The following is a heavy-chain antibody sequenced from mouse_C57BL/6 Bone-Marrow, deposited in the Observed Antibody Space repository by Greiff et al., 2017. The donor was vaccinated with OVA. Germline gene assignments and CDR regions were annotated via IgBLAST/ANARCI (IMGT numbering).Heavy chain of an antibody. CDR2: ISSGSSTI. D-gene: IGHD1-1*01. CDR3: ASVYCSSYGFAY. Sequence: EVKLVESGGDLVKPGGSLKLSCAASGFTFSDYGMHWVRQAPEKGLEWVAYISSGSSTIYYADTVKGRFTISRDNAKNTLFLQMTSRRSEDTAMYYWASVYCSSYGFAYWGQGTLVTVSA. J-gene: IGHJ3*01. V-gene: IGHV5-17*01. CDR1: GFTFSDYG.